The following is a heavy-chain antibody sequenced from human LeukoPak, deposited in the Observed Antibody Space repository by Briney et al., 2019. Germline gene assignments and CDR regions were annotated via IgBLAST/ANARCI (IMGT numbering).Heavy chain of an antibody. Sequence: PSQTLSLTCTVSGGSISSGDYYWSWIRQPPGKGLEWIGYIYYSGSTYYNPSLKSRVTISVDTSKNQFSLKLSSVTAADTAVYYCARGFRITMVQGAKPFDPWGQGTLVTVSS. CDR3: ARGFRITMVQGAKPFDP. CDR2: IYYSGST. CDR1: GGSISSGDYY. J-gene: IGHJ5*02. D-gene: IGHD3-10*01. V-gene: IGHV4-30-4*01.